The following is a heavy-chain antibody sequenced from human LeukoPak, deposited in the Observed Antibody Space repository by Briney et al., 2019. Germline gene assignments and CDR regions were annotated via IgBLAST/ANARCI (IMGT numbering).Heavy chain of an antibody. D-gene: IGHD7-27*01. CDR3: ARVGKLGMLDY. J-gene: IGHJ4*02. CDR1: GFTFSSYW. Sequence: GGSLRLSCAASGFTFSSYWMHWVRHAPGKGLVWVSRINSDGSSTSYADSVKGRFTISRDNAKNTLYLQMNSLRAEDTAVYYCARVGKLGMLDYWGQGTLVTVSS. V-gene: IGHV3-74*01. CDR2: INSDGSST.